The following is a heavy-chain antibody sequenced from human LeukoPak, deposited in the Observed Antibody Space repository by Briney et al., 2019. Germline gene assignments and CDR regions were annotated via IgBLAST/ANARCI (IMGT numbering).Heavy chain of an antibody. CDR2: IYHSGST. V-gene: IGHV4-4*02. CDR1: GGSISSSNW. Sequence: SETLSLTRAVSGGSISSSNWWSWVRQPPGKGLEWIGEIYHSGSTNYNPSLKSRVTISVDKSKNQFSLKLSSVTAADTAVYYCARDGYSGYAYDYWGQGTLVTVSS. J-gene: IGHJ4*02. CDR3: ARDGYSGYAYDY. D-gene: IGHD5-12*01.